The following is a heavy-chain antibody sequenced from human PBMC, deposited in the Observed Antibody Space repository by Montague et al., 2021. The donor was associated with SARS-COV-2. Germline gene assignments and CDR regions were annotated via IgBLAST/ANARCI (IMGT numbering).Heavy chain of an antibody. D-gene: IGHD3-3*01. Sequence: SRRLSCSASGFTFSSYAMNWVRQAPGKGLEWVSAISGSGGSTYYADSVKGRFTISRDNSKNTLYLQMSSLRAEDTAVYYFAKDPYYDFWSGYYFDYWGQGTLVTVSS. J-gene: IGHJ4*02. CDR1: GFTFSSYA. CDR2: ISGSGGST. CDR3: AKDPYYDFWSGYYFDY. V-gene: IGHV3-23*01.